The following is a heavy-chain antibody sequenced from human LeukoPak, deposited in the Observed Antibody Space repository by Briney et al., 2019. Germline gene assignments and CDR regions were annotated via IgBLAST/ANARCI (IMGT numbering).Heavy chain of an antibody. CDR3: ARAAAVYYDSSGYNFFDY. V-gene: IGHV6-1*01. D-gene: IGHD3-22*01. Sequence: SQTLSLTCAISGDSVSSNSAAWNWIRQSPSRGLEWLGRTYYRSKWYDDYSVSVESRITINPDTSKNQFSLRLNSVTPEDTAVYYCARAAAVYYDSSGYNFFDYWGQGTLVTVSS. CDR2: TYYRSKWYD. CDR1: GDSVSSNSAA. J-gene: IGHJ4*02.